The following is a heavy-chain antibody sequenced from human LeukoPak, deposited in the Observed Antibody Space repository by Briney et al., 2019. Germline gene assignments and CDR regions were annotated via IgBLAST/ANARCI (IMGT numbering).Heavy chain of an antibody. D-gene: IGHD3-22*01. CDR3: ARDGFSSGYFLFLLYF. J-gene: IGHJ4*01. CDR1: AFTFSSYA. CDR2: ISYDGSNK. Sequence: GGSLRLSCSASAFTFSSYAMHWVRQAPGKGLEWVAVISYDGSNKYYADSVKGRFTISRDNSKNTLYLQMNSLRAEDTAVYFCARDGFSSGYFLFLLYFWGQGTLVTVSA. V-gene: IGHV3-30-3*01.